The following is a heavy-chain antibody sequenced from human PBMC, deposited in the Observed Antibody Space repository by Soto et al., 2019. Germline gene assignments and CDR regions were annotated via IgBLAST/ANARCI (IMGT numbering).Heavy chain of an antibody. CDR3: AKGPYGSGSYYQDY. D-gene: IGHD3-10*01. CDR1: GFTFSSYA. CDR2: ISGSGGST. J-gene: IGHJ4*02. Sequence: GGSLRLSCAASGFTFSSYAMSWVRQAPGKGLEWVSAISGSGGSTYYADSVKGRFTISRDNSKNTLYLQMNSLRAEDTAVYYCAKGPYGSGSYYQDYWGQGTLVTVSS. V-gene: IGHV3-23*01.